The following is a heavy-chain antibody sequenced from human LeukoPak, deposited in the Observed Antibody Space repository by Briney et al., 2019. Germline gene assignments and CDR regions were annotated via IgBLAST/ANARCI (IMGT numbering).Heavy chain of an antibody. V-gene: IGHV4-34*01. J-gene: IGHJ3*02. Sequence: SETLSLTCAVYGGSFSGYYWSWIRQPPGKGLEWIGEINHSGSTNYNPSLKSRVTISVDTSKNQFSLKLSSVTAADTAVYYCARSLRFLEWSPYDAFDIWGQGTMVTVSS. D-gene: IGHD3-3*01. CDR1: GGSFSGYY. CDR3: ARSLRFLEWSPYDAFDI. CDR2: INHSGST.